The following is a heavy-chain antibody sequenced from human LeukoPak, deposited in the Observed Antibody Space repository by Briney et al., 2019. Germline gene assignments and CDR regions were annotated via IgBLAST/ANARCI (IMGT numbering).Heavy chain of an antibody. Sequence: PGGSLRLSCAASGSTFSSYEMNWVRQAPGKGLEWVSHISSSGSSIYYEASVKGRFTISRDNAKNSLYLQMNSLRAEDTAVYYCARSSGSYRPMGYWGQGTLVTVSS. D-gene: IGHD3-22*01. V-gene: IGHV3-48*03. CDR3: ARSSGSYRPMGY. CDR2: ISSSGSSI. J-gene: IGHJ4*02. CDR1: GSTFSSYE.